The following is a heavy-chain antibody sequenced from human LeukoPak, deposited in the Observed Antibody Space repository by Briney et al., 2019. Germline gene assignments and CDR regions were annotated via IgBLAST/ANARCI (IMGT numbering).Heavy chain of an antibody. J-gene: IGHJ4*02. CDR1: GFTFSSYG. Sequence: PGGSLRLSCAASGFTFSSYGMHWVRRAPGKGLEWVAVIWYDGSRKYYVGSVKGRFTISKDNSKNTLDLEMNSLRVDDTAVYYCARDRGLSYFDYWGQGTLVTVSS. CDR2: IWYDGSRK. CDR3: ARDRGLSYFDY. D-gene: IGHD3-16*01. V-gene: IGHV3-33*01.